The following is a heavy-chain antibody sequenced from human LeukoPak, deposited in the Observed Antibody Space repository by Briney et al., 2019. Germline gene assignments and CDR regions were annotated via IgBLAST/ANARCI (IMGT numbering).Heavy chain of an antibody. CDR3: ARVPSWGALDY. Sequence: PSETLSLTCAVYGGSFSGYYWSWIRQPPGKGLEWIGEINHSASTNYNPSLKSRVTISVDTSKNQFSLKLSSVAAADTAVYYCARVPSWGALDYWGQGTLVTVSS. J-gene: IGHJ4*02. CDR1: GGSFSGYY. D-gene: IGHD3-16*01. CDR2: INHSAST. V-gene: IGHV4-34*01.